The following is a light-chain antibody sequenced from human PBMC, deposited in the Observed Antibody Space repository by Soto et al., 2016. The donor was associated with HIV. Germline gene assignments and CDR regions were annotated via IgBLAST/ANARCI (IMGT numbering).Light chain of an antibody. CDR1: QGIRSD. V-gene: IGKV1-6*01. J-gene: IGKJ2*01. CDR3: LQDYNYPYT. Sequence: IQMTQSPSSLSASVGDRVTITCRASQGIRSDLGWYQQKPGKAPKLLIYAASSLQSGVPSRFSGSGPGTDFTLTISSLKPEDFATYYCLQDYNYPYTFGQGTKLEIK. CDR2: AAS.